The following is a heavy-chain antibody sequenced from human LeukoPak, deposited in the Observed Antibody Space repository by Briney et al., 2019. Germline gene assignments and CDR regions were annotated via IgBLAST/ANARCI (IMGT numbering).Heavy chain of an antibody. J-gene: IGHJ4*02. CDR3: ARGQLLYPYYFDY. D-gene: IGHD2-2*02. CDR2: INHSGST. V-gene: IGHV4-34*01. CDR1: GGSISSYY. Sequence: SETLSLTCTVSGGSISSYYWSWIRQPPGKGLEWIGEINHSGSTNYNPSLKSRVTISVDTSKNQFSLKLSSVTAADTAVYYCARGQLLYPYYFDYWGQGTLVTVSS.